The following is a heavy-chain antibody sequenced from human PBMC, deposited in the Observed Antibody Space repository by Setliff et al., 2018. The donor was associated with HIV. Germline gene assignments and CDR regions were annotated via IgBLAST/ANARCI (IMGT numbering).Heavy chain of an antibody. D-gene: IGHD2-15*01. J-gene: IGHJ4*02. V-gene: IGHV3-30*07. CDR3: GVSGGSSPGY. CDR1: GFTFSSYA. Sequence: PGGSLRLSCAASGFTFSSYAMHWVRQAPGKGLEWVAVISYDGSNKYYADSVKGRFTISRDNSKNTLYLQMNSLRPEDTAVYYCGVSGGSSPGYWGPGTLVTVSS. CDR2: ISYDGSNK.